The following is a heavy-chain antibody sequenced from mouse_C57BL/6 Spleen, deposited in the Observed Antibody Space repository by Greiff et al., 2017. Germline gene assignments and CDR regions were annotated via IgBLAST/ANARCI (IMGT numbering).Heavy chain of an antibody. V-gene: IGHV5-17*01. Sequence: DVQLVESGGGLVKPGGSLKLSCAASGFTFSDYGMHWVRQAPEKGLEWVAYISRGSSTIYYADKVKGRFTISRDNAKNTLFLQMNSLRSEDTAMYYGASPQYDGSSYGYWYFEVWGTGITVSFAS. D-gene: IGHD1-1*01. J-gene: IGHJ1*03. CDR1: GFTFSDYG. CDR2: ISRGSSTI. CDR3: ASPQYDGSSYGYWYFEV.